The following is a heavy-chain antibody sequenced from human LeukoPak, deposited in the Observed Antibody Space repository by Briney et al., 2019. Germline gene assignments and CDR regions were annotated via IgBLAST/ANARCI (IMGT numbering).Heavy chain of an antibody. CDR3: AREGDCSGGSCYSEPLDY. Sequence: PGGSLRLSCAASGFTFSSYGMHWVRQAPGKGLEWVAVIWYDGSNKYYADSVKGRFTISRDNSKNTLYLQMNSLRAEDTAVYYCAREGDCSGGSCYSEPLDYWGQGTLVTVSS. V-gene: IGHV3-33*01. J-gene: IGHJ4*02. CDR2: IWYDGSNK. CDR1: GFTFSSYG. D-gene: IGHD2-15*01.